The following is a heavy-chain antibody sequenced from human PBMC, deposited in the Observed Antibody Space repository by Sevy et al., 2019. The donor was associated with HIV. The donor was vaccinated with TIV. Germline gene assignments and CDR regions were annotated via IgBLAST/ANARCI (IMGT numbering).Heavy chain of an antibody. CDR2: FDPEDGET. D-gene: IGHD2-2*01. V-gene: IGHV1-24*01. J-gene: IGHJ4*02. CDR3: ATGKGYCGSTSCQPDFDY. Sequence: ASVKVSCKVSGYTLTELSMHWVRQAPGKGLEWMGGFDPEDGETIYAQKFQGRVTMTEDTSTDTADMELSSLRSEDTAVYYGATGKGYCGSTSCQPDFDYWGQGTLVTVSS. CDR1: GYTLTELS.